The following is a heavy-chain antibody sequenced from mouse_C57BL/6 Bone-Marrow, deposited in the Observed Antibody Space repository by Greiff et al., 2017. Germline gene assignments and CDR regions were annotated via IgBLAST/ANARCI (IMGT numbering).Heavy chain of an antibody. D-gene: IGHD2-3*01. CDR3: ARNDGYYRGYAMGY. CDR1: GYTFTSYG. J-gene: IGHJ4*01. V-gene: IGHV1-81*01. Sequence: QVQLKESGAELARPGASVKLSCKASGYTFTSYGISWVKQRTGQGLEWIGEIYPRSGNTYYNEKFKGKATLTADKSSSTAYMELRSLTSEDSAVYFCARNDGYYRGYAMGYWGQGTSVTVSS. CDR2: IYPRSGNT.